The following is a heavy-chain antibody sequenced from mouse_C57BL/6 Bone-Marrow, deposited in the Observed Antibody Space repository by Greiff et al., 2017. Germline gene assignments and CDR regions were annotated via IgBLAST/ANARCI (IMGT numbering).Heavy chain of an antibody. J-gene: IGHJ3*01. CDR2: ISSGGSYT. Sequence: EVHLVESGGDLVKPGGSLKLSCAASGFTFSSYGMSWVRQTPDKRLEWVATISSGGSYTYYPDSVKGRFPISRANAKNTLYLQMSSLKSEDTAMYYCALSAWFAYWGQGTLVTVSA. V-gene: IGHV5-6*01. CDR3: ALSAWFAY. CDR1: GFTFSSYG.